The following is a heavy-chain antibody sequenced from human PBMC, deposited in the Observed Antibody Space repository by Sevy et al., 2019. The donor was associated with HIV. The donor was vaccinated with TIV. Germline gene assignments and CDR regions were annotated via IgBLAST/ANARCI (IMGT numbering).Heavy chain of an antibody. CDR3: AKDFHVFGSPSVYYFDF. V-gene: IGHV3-30*18. CDR1: GLVFSDFA. Sequence: GGSLRLSCAASGLVFSDFAMHWVHQAPGKGLEWVALISYDGSNKYYAESVKGRFTISRDNSKRTLYLQMNSLRTEDTAIYYCAKDFHVFGSPSVYYFDFWGQGTLVTVSS. CDR2: ISYDGSNK. J-gene: IGHJ4*02. D-gene: IGHD3-10*01.